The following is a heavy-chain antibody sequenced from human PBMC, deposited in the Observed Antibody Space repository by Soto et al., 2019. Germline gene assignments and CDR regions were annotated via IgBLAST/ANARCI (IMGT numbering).Heavy chain of an antibody. CDR3: ARSREVATIQFDY. CDR2: IYYSGNT. CDR1: GGSISSYY. V-gene: IGHV4-59*01. J-gene: IGHJ4*02. D-gene: IGHD5-12*01. Sequence: SETLSLTCTVSGGSISSYYWSWIRQPTGKGLEWIGDIYYSGNTNYNPSHKRRVTISVDTSKNQFSLKLCSVTAADTAVYYCARSREVATIQFDYWGQGTLVTGSS.